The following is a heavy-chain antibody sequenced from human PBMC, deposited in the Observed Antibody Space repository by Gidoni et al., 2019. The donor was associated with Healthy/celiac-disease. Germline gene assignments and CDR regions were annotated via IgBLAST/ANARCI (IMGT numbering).Heavy chain of an antibody. J-gene: IGHJ4*02. V-gene: IGHV3-7*05. CDR2: IKQDGSEK. Sequence: VQLVESVGVLFQPGASLRLSFAASGFPFSSYWMSWVRQAPGKGLEWVANIKQDGSEKYYVDSVKGRFTISRDNAKNSLYLQMNSLRAEDTAVYYCARDGYSYGADIDYWGQGTLVTVSS. CDR1: GFPFSSYW. D-gene: IGHD5-18*01. CDR3: ARDGYSYGADIDY.